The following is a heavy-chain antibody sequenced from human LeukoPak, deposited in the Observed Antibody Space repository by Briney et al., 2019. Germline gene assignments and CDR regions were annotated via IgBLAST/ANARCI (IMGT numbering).Heavy chain of an antibody. J-gene: IGHJ5*02. Sequence: SETLSLTCTVSGGSISSSSYYWGWIRQPPGKGLEWIGSIYYSGSTYYNPSLKSRVTISVDTSKNQFSLKLSSVTAADTAVYYCARADTIFGVAPSFTGFDPWGQGTLVTVSS. CDR3: ARADTIFGVAPSFTGFDP. V-gene: IGHV4-39*07. D-gene: IGHD3-3*01. CDR2: IYYSGST. CDR1: GGSISSSSYY.